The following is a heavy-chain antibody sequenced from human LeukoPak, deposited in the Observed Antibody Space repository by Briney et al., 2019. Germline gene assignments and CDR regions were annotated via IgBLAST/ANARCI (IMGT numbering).Heavy chain of an antibody. CDR2: INHSGST. Sequence: SETLSLTCAVYGGSFSGYYWSWIRQPPGKGLEWIGEINHSGSTNYNPSLKSRVTISVDTSKNQFSLRLGSVTAADTAVYYCASYNWNDVRHWFDPWGQGTLVTVSS. CDR3: ASYNWNDVRHWFDP. V-gene: IGHV4-34*01. J-gene: IGHJ5*02. D-gene: IGHD1-1*01. CDR1: GGSFSGYY.